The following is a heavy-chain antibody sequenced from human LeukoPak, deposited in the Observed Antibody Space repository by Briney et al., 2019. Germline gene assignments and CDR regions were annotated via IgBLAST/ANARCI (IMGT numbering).Heavy chain of an antibody. Sequence: PSETLSLTCTVSGVSMSSSPYYWGWIRQPPGKGLEWIGSISYTGSTYYNPSLKSRVTISVDTSKNQFSLRLSSVTAADTAVYYCAGPYSDYWGQGTLVTVSS. CDR3: AGPYSDY. J-gene: IGHJ4*02. V-gene: IGHV4-39*01. D-gene: IGHD2-21*01. CDR1: GVSMSSSPYY. CDR2: ISYTGST.